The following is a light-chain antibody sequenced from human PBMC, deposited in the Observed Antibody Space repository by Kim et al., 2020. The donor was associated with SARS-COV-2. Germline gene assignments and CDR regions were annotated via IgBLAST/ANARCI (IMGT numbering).Light chain of an antibody. CDR1: NTNSGNKY. CDR3: GTWDGSLSAAV. V-gene: IGLV1-51*01. J-gene: IGLJ3*02. CDR2: DNN. Sequence: QNVTVSSTGSNTNSGNKYVSWYQSLPGTAPNLLIYDNNKRPSGIPDRFSGSKSDTSATLGITGLQTGDEADYYCGTWDGSLSAAVFGGGTQLTVL.